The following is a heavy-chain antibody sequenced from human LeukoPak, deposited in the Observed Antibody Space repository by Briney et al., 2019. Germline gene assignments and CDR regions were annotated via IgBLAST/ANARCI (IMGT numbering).Heavy chain of an antibody. CDR1: GGSISSYY. CDR3: ARLTYYYDSSGYGYFDY. Sequence: PSETLSLTCTVSGGSISSYYWSWIRQPAGKVLERIGRIYTGGSTNYNPSLKSRVTMSVDTSKNQFSLKLSSVTAADTAVYYCARLTYYYDSSGYGYFDYWGQGTLVTVSS. J-gene: IGHJ4*02. CDR2: IYTGGST. D-gene: IGHD3-22*01. V-gene: IGHV4-4*07.